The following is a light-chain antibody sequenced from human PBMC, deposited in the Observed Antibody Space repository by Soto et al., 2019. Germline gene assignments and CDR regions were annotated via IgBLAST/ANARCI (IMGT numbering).Light chain of an antibody. CDR1: QSINSN. CDR2: GAS. CDR3: QQYGSSPLT. J-gene: IGKJ4*01. V-gene: IGKV3-20*01. Sequence: IVMTQSPATLSVSPGERATLSCRASQSINSNLAWYQQKPGQAPRLLIYGASSRATGIPDRFSGSGSGTDFTLTISRLEPEDFAVYYCQQYGSSPLTFGGGTTVDIK.